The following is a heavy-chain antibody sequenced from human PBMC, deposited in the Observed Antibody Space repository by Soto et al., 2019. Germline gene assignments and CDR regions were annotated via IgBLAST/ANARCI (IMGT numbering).Heavy chain of an antibody. D-gene: IGHD5-12*01. CDR1: GGTFSSYA. J-gene: IGHJ4*02. CDR3: ARAYSGYDRAEYYFDY. Sequence: GASVKVSCKASGGTFSSYAISWVRQAPGQGLEWMGGIIPIFGTANYAQKFQGRVTITADESTSTAYMELSSLRSEDTAVYYCARAYSGYDRAEYYFDYWGQGTLVTVSS. CDR2: IIPIFGTA. V-gene: IGHV1-69*13.